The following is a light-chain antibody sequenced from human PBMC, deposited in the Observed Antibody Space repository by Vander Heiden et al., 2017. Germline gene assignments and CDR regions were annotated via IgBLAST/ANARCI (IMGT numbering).Light chain of an antibody. Sequence: QSVLTQPPSVSGAPGQRVTISCSGTDSNLGSDYDVQWYQQLPGTAPKLLISHNRRRPSGVPDRFSGSKSGTSASLAITGLLTEDEADYYCQSYDRGLRGSVFGTGTKVTVL. J-gene: IGLJ1*01. CDR2: HNR. V-gene: IGLV1-40*01. CDR1: DSNLGSDYD. CDR3: QSYDRGLRGSV.